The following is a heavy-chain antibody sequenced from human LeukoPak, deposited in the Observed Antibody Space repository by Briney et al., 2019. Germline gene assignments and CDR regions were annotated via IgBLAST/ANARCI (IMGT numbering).Heavy chain of an antibody. V-gene: IGHV3-64*01. CDR3: ARVWEPAGY. D-gene: IGHD1-26*01. CDR1: GFTFSNYA. CDR2: ISSNGGST. Sequence: GGSLRLSCAASGFTFSNYAMSWVRQAPEKGLEYVSAISSNGGSTYYANSVKGRFTISRDNSKNTLYLQMGSLRAEDMAVYYCARVWEPAGYWGQGTLVTVSS. J-gene: IGHJ4*02.